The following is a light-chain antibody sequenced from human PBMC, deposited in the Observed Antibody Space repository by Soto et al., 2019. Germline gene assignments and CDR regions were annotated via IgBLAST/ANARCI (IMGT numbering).Light chain of an antibody. CDR2: KAS. J-gene: IGKJ2*01. CDR1: QSISSW. V-gene: IGKV1-5*03. CDR3: QQYNSYSRL. Sequence: DIQMTQSPSTLSASVGDRVTITCRASQSISSWLAWYQQKPGKAPKLLICKASSLESGVPSRFSGSGSGTEFTLTIRSLQPDDFATYYCQQYNSYSRLFGQGTKLEIK.